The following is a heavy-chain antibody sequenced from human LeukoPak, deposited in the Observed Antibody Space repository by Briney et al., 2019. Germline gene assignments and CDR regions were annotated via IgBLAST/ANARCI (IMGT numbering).Heavy chain of an antibody. CDR1: GGSISSSSYY. J-gene: IGHJ5*02. D-gene: IGHD4-11*01. CDR3: ARCQAPALHNWFDP. V-gene: IGHV4-39*01. Sequence: SETLSLTCTVSGGSISSSSYYWGWIRQPPGKGLEWIGSIYYSGSTYYNPSLKSRVTISVDTSKNQSSLKLSSVTAADTAVYYCARCQAPALHNWFDPWGQGTLVTVSS. CDR2: IYYSGST.